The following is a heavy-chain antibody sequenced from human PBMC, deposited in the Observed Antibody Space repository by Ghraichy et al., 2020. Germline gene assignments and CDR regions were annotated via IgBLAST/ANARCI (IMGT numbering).Heavy chain of an antibody. J-gene: IGHJ3*02. D-gene: IGHD3-22*01. CDR3: ARLFYYDSSGYYEGVAFDI. CDR1: GGSISSYY. V-gene: IGHV4-59*08. CDR2: IYYSGST. Sequence: SETLSLTCTVSGGSISSYYWSWIRQPPGKGLEWIGYIYYSGSTNYNPSLKSRVTISVDTSKNQFSLKLSSVTAADTAVYYCARLFYYDSSGYYEGVAFDIWGQGTMVTVSS.